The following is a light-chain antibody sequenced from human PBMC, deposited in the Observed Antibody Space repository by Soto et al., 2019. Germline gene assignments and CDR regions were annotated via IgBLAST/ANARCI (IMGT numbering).Light chain of an antibody. Sequence: EIVLTQSPGTLSLSPGERATLSCSASQTVSSSYLAWYQQKPGQAPRLLIFRASNKATGIPDRFSGSGSGTEFILTISGLEPEDFAVYYCQQRSNWPITFGQGTRLEIK. CDR1: QTVSSSY. CDR3: QQRSNWPIT. V-gene: IGKV3D-20*02. CDR2: RAS. J-gene: IGKJ5*01.